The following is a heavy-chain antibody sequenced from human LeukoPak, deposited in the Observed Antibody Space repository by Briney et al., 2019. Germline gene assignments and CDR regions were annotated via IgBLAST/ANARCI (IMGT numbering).Heavy chain of an antibody. CDR2: IYYTGSI. CDR3: ARHTGSTASIDY. V-gene: IGHV4-39*01. Sequence: PSETLSLTCTVSGGSISSSSYYWGWIPQPPGKGLEWIGSIYYTGSIYYNPSLKSRVTISVDTPKNQFPMKLSSVTAADTAVYYCARHTGSTASIDYWGQGTLVTVSS. CDR1: GGSISSSSYY. J-gene: IGHJ4*02. D-gene: IGHD4-17*01.